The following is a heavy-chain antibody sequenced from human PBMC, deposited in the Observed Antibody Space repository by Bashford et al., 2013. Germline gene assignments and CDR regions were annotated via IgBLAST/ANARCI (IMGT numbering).Heavy chain of an antibody. V-gene: IGHV1-69*13. J-gene: IGHJ3*02. CDR3: ARTDSSGWDYDAFDI. CDR1: GYTFTSYG. D-gene: IGHD6-19*01. CDR2: IIPIFGTA. Sequence: SVKVSCKASGYTFTSYGISWVRQAPGQGLEWMGGIIPIFGTANYAQKFQGRVTITADESTSTAYMELRSLRSDDTAVYYCARTDSSGWDYDAFDIWGQGTMVTVSS.